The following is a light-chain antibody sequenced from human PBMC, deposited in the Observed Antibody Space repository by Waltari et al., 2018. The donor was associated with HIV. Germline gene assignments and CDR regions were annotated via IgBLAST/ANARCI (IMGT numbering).Light chain of an antibody. J-gene: IGLJ2*01. V-gene: IGLV7-43*01. CDR3: MLFFRSSYL. CDR2: TSN. Sequence: QTVVTQEPSVTVSPGGTVTLNCTSATGPVSSGHHANWFQHGPRQEPRPLIYTSNKKHSLVPDRLSGSLVGDRAVLVLSTVWPEDEADYYCMLFFRSSYLFGGGTKVTGL. CDR1: TGPVSSGHH.